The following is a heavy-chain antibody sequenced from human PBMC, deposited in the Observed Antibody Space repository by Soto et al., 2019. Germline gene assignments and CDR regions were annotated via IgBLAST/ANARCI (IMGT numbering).Heavy chain of an antibody. CDR2: IYYSGST. J-gene: IGHJ4*02. D-gene: IGHD3-22*01. CDR1: GGNISSYY. Sequence: PSETLSLTCTVFGGNISSYYLSWIRPPPGKGLEWIGYIYYSGSTNYNPPLKSRVTISVDTSKNQFSLKLSSVTAADTAVYYCARDRPRSNYYDSSGFGYWGQGTLVTVSS. CDR3: ARDRPRSNYYDSSGFGY. V-gene: IGHV4-59*01.